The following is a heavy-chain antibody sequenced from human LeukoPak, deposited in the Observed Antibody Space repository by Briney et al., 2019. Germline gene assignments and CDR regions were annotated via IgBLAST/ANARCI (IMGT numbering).Heavy chain of an antibody. Sequence: PGGSLRLSCAASGFTFSSYGMHWVRQAPGKGLEWVAFIRYDGSNKYYADSVKGRFTISRDNSKNTLYLQMNSLRAEDTAVYYCAKDARAGGYYYYYMDVWGKGTTVTISS. CDR3: AKDARAGGYYYYYMDV. V-gene: IGHV3-30*02. D-gene: IGHD3-10*01. CDR1: GFTFSSYG. J-gene: IGHJ6*03. CDR2: IRYDGSNK.